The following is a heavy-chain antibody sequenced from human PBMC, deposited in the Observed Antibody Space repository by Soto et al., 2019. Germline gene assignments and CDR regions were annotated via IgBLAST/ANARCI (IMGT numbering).Heavy chain of an antibody. J-gene: IGHJ6*02. CDR3: ARRGYDYYYGMDV. V-gene: IGHV5-51*01. CDR1: GYTFTTYC. CDR2: IYPGDSDT. Sequence: GESLKISCTGSGYTFTTYCIGWVLQRPWEGLEWMGIIYPGDSDTRYSPSFQGQVTISADKSISTAYLQWSSLKASDTAMYYCARRGYDYYYGMDVWGQGTTVTVSS.